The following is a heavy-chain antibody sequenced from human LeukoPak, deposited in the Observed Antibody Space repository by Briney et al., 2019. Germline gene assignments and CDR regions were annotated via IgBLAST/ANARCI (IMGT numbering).Heavy chain of an antibody. CDR3: AKILDYDSSGYFVSYTLFDH. CDR1: GFTFSSYA. Sequence: TGGSLRLSCAASGFTFSSYAMSWVRQAPGKGLERVSAISGSGGSTYYADSVKGRFTISRDNSKNTLYLQMNSLRAEDTAVYYCAKILDYDSSGYFVSYTLFDHWGQGTLVTVSS. D-gene: IGHD3-22*01. V-gene: IGHV3-23*01. J-gene: IGHJ4*02. CDR2: ISGSGGST.